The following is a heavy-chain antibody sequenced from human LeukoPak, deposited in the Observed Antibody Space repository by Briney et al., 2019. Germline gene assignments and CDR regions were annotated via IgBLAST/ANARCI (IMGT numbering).Heavy chain of an antibody. D-gene: IGHD1-26*01. J-gene: IGHJ4*02. CDR3: ARTPGSYSSSFDY. V-gene: IGHV3-33*01. CDR1: GFTFSSYG. Sequence: GGSLRLSCAASGFTFSSYGMHWVRQAPGKGLEWVAVIWYDGSNKYYADSVKGRFTISRDNSKNTLYLQMNSLRAEDTAVYYCARTPGSYSSSFDYWGQGTLVTVSS. CDR2: IWYDGSNK.